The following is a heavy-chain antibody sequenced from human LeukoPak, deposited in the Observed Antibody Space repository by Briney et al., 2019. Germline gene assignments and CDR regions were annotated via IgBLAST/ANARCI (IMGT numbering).Heavy chain of an antibody. CDR2: ISSSGSTI. V-gene: IGHV3-11*01. CDR1: GFTFSDYY. J-gene: IGHJ6*02. Sequence: PGGSLRLSCAASGFTFSDYYMSWIRQAPGKGLEWVSYISSSGSTIYYADSVRGRFTISRDNAKNSLYLQMNSLRAEDTAMYYCAREMTTVTTWDYYYGMDVWGQGTTVTVSS. D-gene: IGHD4-17*01. CDR3: AREMTTVTTWDYYYGMDV.